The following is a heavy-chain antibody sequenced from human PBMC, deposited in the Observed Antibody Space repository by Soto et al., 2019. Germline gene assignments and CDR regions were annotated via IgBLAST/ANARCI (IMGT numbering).Heavy chain of an antibody. D-gene: IGHD3-10*01. V-gene: IGHV1-69*01. CDR1: GVTFSSET. CDR2: IIPLFGTA. CDR3: ARGSKDSYPGSRIFDF. Sequence: QVQLVQSGADVQKPGSSVKVSCQASGVTFSSETLGWVRQAPGQGLEWVGGIIPLFGTASYAQKFQGRVTITADESTSTVYMELSSLRAEDSAIYYCARGSKDSYPGSRIFDFWGRGTLVTVSS. J-gene: IGHJ4*02.